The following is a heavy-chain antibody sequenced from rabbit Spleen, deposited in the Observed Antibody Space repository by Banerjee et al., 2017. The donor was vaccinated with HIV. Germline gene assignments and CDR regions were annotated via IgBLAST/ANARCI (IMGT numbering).Heavy chain of an antibody. CDR1: GFSFSSNW. CDR2: IDTSDGDT. CDR3: ARDLVGVIGWNFYL. Sequence: LEESGGGLVKPGGTLTLTCTVSGFSFSSNWICWVRQAPGKGLEWIACIDTSDGDTDYANWPKGRFTISKTSSTTVTLQMTSLTAADTATYFCARDLVGVIGWNFYLWGPGTLVTVS. V-gene: IGHV1S45*01. D-gene: IGHD2-1*01. J-gene: IGHJ4*01.